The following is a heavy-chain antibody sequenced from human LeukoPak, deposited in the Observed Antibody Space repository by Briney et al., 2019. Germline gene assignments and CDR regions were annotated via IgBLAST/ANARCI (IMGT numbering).Heavy chain of an antibody. J-gene: IGHJ4*02. CDR2: INHSGST. Sequence: SETLSLTCAVYGGSFSGYYWSWIRQPPGKGLKWIGEINHSGSTNYNPSLKSRVTISVDTSKNQFSLKLSSVTAADTAVYYCARGLDDYVWGSYRKFDYWGQGTLVTVSS. CDR3: ARGLDDYVWGSYRKFDY. D-gene: IGHD3-16*02. V-gene: IGHV4-34*01. CDR1: GGSFSGYY.